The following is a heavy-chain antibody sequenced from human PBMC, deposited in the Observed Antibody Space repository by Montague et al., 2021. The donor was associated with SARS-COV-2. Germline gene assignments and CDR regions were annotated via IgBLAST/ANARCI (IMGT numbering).Heavy chain of an antibody. V-gene: IGHV2-70*01. CDR3: ARSYGTTVVTRTFDY. D-gene: IGHD4-23*01. CDR2: XDWDDDK. Sequence: PALVKPTQTLTLTCTFSGFSLSTSGMCVCWIRQPPGKALEWLTLXDWDDDKYYSTSLKTRLTISKDTSKNQVVLTMTNMDPVDTATYYCARSYGTTVVTRTFDYWGQGTLVTVSS. CDR1: GFSLSTSGMC. J-gene: IGHJ4*02.